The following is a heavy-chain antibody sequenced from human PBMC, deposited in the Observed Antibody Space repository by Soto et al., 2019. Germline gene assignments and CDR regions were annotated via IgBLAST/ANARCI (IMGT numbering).Heavy chain of an antibody. D-gene: IGHD1-26*01. V-gene: IGHV3-23*01. CDR3: AKVLSSGSYSGALEY. Sequence: PEGSLRLSCVASGFSITSFAMSWVRQAPGKGLEWASAISASGGSTYADSVKGRFTISRDNSKNTLYLQMNSLRVEDTAVYYCAKVLSSGSYSGALEYWGQGALVTVSS. CDR2: ISASGGST. J-gene: IGHJ4*02. CDR1: GFSITSFA.